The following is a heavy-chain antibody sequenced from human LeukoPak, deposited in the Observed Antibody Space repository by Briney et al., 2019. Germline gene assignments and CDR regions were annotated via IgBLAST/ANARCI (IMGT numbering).Heavy chain of an antibody. V-gene: IGHV3-7*01. CDR3: ARVGKNGWDFDH. CDR1: GFAFSAYW. J-gene: IGHJ4*02. D-gene: IGHD6-19*01. Sequence: PGESLRLSCAASGFAFSAYWMTWVRQAPGKGLAWVANIIEGGDVEYYADSVKGRFTISRDNTKNSLYLQMTSLRADDTAVYYCARVGKNGWDFDHWGQGILVTVSS. CDR2: IIEGGDVE.